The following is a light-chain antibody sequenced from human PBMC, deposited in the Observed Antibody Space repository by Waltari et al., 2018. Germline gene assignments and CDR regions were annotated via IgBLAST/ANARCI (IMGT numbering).Light chain of an antibody. Sequence: DIQMTPSPSTLSASVGDRVTITCRASQSIGSWLAWDQQKPGKAPKLLIYEATSLEGGVPSRFSASGSGTEFTLTISSLQPDDFATYYCQRYNSYPITFGPGTKVDI. J-gene: IGKJ3*01. CDR1: QSIGSW. CDR3: QRYNSYPIT. CDR2: EAT. V-gene: IGKV1-5*03.